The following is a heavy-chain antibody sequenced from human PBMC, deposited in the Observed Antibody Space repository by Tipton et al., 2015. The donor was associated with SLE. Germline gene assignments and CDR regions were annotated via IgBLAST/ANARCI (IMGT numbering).Heavy chain of an antibody. CDR3: ARLVGGYAR. D-gene: IGHD5-12*01. V-gene: IGHV4-39*01. Sequence: TLSLTCNVSGASISSSDYSWGWMRQPPGEGLEWIGTIYYNGGTHSNPSLKSRVSISVDTSKNQLSLNLISVTAADTAVYFCARLVGGYARWGQGTLVSVSS. CDR2: IYYNGGT. J-gene: IGHJ4*02. CDR1: GASISSSDYS.